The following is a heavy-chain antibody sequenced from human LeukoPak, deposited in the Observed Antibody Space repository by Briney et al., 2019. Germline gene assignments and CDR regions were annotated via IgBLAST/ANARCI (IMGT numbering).Heavy chain of an antibody. V-gene: IGHV3-48*04. CDR3: AREPSTGNAFDI. D-gene: IGHD6-6*01. CDR1: GFTFSSYS. J-gene: IGHJ3*02. Sequence: GGSLRLSCAASGFTFSSYSMNWVRQAPGKGLEWVSYISSSSSTIYYADSVKGRFTISRDNAKNSLYLQMNSLRTEDTAVYYCAREPSTGNAFDIWGQGTMVTVSS. CDR2: ISSSSSTI.